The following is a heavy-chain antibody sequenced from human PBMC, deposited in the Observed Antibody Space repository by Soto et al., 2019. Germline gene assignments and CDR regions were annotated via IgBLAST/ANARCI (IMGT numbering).Heavy chain of an antibody. V-gene: IGHV3-23*01. CDR1: GLTFSTYA. CDR2: ISAIGVST. J-gene: IGHJ5*01. CDR3: AKGWTWFAP. Sequence: EVQLLESGGDLVQPGGSLRLSCAASGLTFSTYAMSWVRQAPGKGLEWVSAISAIGVSTYYADSVKGRFTISRDNSRLYLQMKSLRAEDTAVYYCAKGWTWFAPWGKEPWSPSPQ.